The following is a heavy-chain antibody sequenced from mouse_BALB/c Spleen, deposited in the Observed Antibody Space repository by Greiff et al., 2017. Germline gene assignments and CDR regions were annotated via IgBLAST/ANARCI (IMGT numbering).Heavy chain of an antibody. D-gene: IGHD2-3*01. V-gene: IGHV5-6-5*01. J-gene: IGHJ1*01. CDR2: ISSGGST. CDR3: ARVDGYGYFDV. Sequence: EVHLVESGGGLVKPGGSLKLSCAASGFTFSSYAMSWVRQTPEKRLEWVASISSGGSTYYPDSVKGRFTISRDNARNILYLQMSSLRSEDTAMYYCARVDGYGYFDVWGAGTTVTVSS. CDR1: GFTFSSYA.